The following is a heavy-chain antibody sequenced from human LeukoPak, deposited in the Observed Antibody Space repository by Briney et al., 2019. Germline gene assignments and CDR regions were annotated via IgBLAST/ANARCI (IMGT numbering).Heavy chain of an antibody. CDR2: INSRSTYI. V-gene: IGHV3-21*01. D-gene: IGHD1-14*01. J-gene: IGHJ5*01. CDR1: GFTFSNYN. Sequence: GGSLRLSCGASGFTFSNYNMNWVRQAPGEGLEWVSSINSRSTYIFYADSVMSRFTISRDNAKNSLFLQMNSLRAEDTAVYYCARDETNGFDSWGQGTLVTVSS. CDR3: ARDETNGFDS.